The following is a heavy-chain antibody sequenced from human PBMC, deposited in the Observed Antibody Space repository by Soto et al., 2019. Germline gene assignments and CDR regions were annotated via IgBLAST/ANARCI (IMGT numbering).Heavy chain of an antibody. J-gene: IGHJ6*02. V-gene: IGHV1-69*13. CDR3: ARDSRYCSSTSCYRDYYYYGMDV. D-gene: IGHD2-2*02. CDR1: GGTFSSYA. Sequence: SVKVSCKASGGTFSSYAISWVRQAPGQGLEWMGGIIPIFGTANYAQKFQGRVTITADESTSTAYMELSSLRSEDTAVYYCARDSRYCSSTSCYRDYYYYGMDVWGQGTTVTVSS. CDR2: IIPIFGTA.